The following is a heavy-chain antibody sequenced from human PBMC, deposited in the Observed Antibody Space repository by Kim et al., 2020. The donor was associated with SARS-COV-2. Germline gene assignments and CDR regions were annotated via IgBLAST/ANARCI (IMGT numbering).Heavy chain of an antibody. CDR3: ARQRYGDWDALDY. V-gene: IGHV4-59*08. D-gene: IGHD4-17*01. CDR1: GGSISSYY. CDR2: INYSGST. J-gene: IGHJ4*02. Sequence: SETLSLTCTVSGGSISSYYWSWIRQPPGKGLEWIGYINYSGSTNYNPSLKSRVTISVDTSKNQFSLKLSSVAAADTAVYYCARQRYGDWDALDYWGQGTLVTVSS.